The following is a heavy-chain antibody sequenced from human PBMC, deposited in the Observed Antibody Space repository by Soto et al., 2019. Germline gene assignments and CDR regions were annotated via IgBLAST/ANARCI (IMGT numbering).Heavy chain of an antibody. CDR1: GGSISSGDYY. CDR3: ARDLPALDSSGYYQNHDAFDI. CDR2: IYYSGST. D-gene: IGHD3-22*01. J-gene: IGHJ3*02. Sequence: QVQLQESGPGLVKPSQTLSLTCTVSGGSISSGDYYWSWIRQPPGKGLEWIGYIYYSGSTYYDPSLKSRVTISVDTSKNQFSLKLSSVTAADTAVYYCARDLPALDSSGYYQNHDAFDIWGQGTMVTVSS. V-gene: IGHV4-30-4*01.